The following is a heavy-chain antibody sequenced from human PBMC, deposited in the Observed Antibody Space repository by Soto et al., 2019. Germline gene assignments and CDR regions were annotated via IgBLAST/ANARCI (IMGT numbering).Heavy chain of an antibody. D-gene: IGHD3-22*01. CDR3: ARGWGYFDSSGFPYLYAMDV. V-gene: IGHV3-7*01. Sequence: XESLGLSCAASGFTFSTYWMSWVRQAPGKGLEWVANIKEDGSEKYYVDSVEGRFTISRDNAKNSLYLQMTSLRAEDTALYYCARGWGYFDSSGFPYLYAMDVWGQGTTVTVSS. J-gene: IGHJ6*02. CDR2: IKEDGSEK. CDR1: GFTFSTYW.